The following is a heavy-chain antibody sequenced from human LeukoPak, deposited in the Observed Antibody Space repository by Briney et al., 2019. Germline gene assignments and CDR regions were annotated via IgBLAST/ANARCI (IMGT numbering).Heavy chain of an antibody. D-gene: IGHD5-24*01. Sequence: SETLSLTCTVSGDSISSGSYYWSWIRQPAGKGLEWIGRIYASGSTNYNPSLKSRVTISVDTSKNQFSLKLNSVTAADTAVYYCARGMATINFDCWGQGTLVTVSS. J-gene: IGHJ4*02. CDR2: IYASGST. CDR3: ARGMATINFDC. V-gene: IGHV4-61*02. CDR1: GDSISSGSYY.